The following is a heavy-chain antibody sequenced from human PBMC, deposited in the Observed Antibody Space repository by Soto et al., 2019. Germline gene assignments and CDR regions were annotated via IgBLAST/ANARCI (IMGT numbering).Heavy chain of an antibody. CDR1: GFTFSSYG. J-gene: IGHJ5*02. V-gene: IGHV3-30*18. CDR3: AKGIDFWSGYPPMGFDP. Sequence: PGGSLRLSCAASGFTFSSYGMHWVRQAPGKGLEWVAVISYDGSNKYYADSVKGRFTISRDNSKNTLYLQMNSLRAEDTAVYYCAKGIDFWSGYPPMGFDPWGQGTLVTVSS. CDR2: ISYDGSNK. D-gene: IGHD3-3*01.